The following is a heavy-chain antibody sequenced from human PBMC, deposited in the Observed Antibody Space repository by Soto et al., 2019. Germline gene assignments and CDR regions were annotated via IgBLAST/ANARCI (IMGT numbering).Heavy chain of an antibody. D-gene: IGHD4-17*01. CDR1: GFTFSSYG. CDR3: VRDSKDYGDYRWYFDL. J-gene: IGHJ2*01. CDR2: MSYDGSNK. V-gene: IGHV3-30*03. Sequence: GGSLRLSCAASGFTFSSYGMHWVRQAPGKGLEWVAVMSYDGSNKYYADSVKGRFTISRDNSKNTLYLQMNSLRAEGTAVYYCVRDSKDYGDYRWYFDLWGRGTLVTVSS.